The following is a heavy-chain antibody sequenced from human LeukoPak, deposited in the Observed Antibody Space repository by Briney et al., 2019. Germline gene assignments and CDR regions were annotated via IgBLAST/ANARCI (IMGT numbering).Heavy chain of an antibody. V-gene: IGHV3-23*01. J-gene: IGHJ5*02. Sequence: GGSLRPSCAASGFTFSSYAMSWVRQAPGKGLEWVSGISAGGDSTYYADSVKGRFTISRDNFKNTLYLQMNSLRAEDTAVYYCAKDDQVWFGELLLNWFDPWGQGTLVTVSS. D-gene: IGHD3-10*01. CDR3: AKDDQVWFGELLLNWFDP. CDR1: GFTFSSYA. CDR2: ISAGGDST.